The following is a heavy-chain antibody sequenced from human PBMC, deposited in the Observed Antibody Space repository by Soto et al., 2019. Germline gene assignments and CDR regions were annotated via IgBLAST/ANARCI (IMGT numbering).Heavy chain of an antibody. CDR3: ARHTPAISISDH. CDR2: IDYSGST. CDR1: GGSISSSSYY. J-gene: IGHJ4*02. Sequence: QLQLQESGPGLVKPSETLSLTCTVSGGSISSSSYYWGWIRQPPGKGLEWIGSIDYSGSTYYNPSLKSRVTISVDTSKNQCSQKLSSVTAADTAVYYCARHTPAISISDHWGQGTLVTVSS. V-gene: IGHV4-39*01. D-gene: IGHD2-15*01.